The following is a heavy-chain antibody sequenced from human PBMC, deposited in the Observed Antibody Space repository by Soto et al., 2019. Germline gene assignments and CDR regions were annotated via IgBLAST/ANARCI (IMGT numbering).Heavy chain of an antibody. CDR3: ARVSCYYDKGGNWFDP. CDR2: IKQDGSEK. Sequence: GGSLRLSCAASGFTFSSYWMSWVRQAPGKGLEWVANIKQDGSEKYYVDSVKGRFTISRDNAKNSLYLQMNSLRAEDTAVYYCARVSCYYDKGGNWFDPWGQGTLVTVS. D-gene: IGHD3-22*01. V-gene: IGHV3-7*01. CDR1: GFTFSSYW. J-gene: IGHJ5*02.